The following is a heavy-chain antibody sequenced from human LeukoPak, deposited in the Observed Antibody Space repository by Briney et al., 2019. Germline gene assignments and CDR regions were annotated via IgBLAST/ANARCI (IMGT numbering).Heavy chain of an antibody. CDR1: GYTFTGYY. J-gene: IGHJ4*02. V-gene: IGHV1-2*06. D-gene: IGHD6-19*01. CDR2: INPNSGGT. CDR3: TRASYSSGRPFFDY. Sequence: ASVKVSCKASGYTFTGYYMQWMRQAPGQGLEWMGRINPNSGGTNYAQKFQGRVTMTRDTSISTAYMELSRLRSDDTAVYYCTRASYSSGRPFFDYWGQGTLVTVSP.